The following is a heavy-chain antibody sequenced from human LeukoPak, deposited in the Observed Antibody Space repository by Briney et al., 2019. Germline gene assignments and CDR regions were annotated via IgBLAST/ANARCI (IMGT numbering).Heavy chain of an antibody. CDR2: ISAYNGNT. D-gene: IGHD3-22*01. CDR3: AREVEYYDNSGYQNWFDP. CDR1: GYTFTSYG. J-gene: IGHJ5*02. Sequence: ASVKVSCKASGYTFTSYGISWVRQAPGQGLEWMGWISAYNGNTNYAQKLQGRVTMTTDTSTSTAYMELRSLRSDDTAVYYCAREVEYYDNSGYQNWFDPWGQGTLVTVSS. V-gene: IGHV1-18*01.